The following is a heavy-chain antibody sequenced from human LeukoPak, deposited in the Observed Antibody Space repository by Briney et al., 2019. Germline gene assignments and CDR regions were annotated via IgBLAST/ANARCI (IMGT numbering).Heavy chain of an antibody. Sequence: GASVKVSCKASGYTFTSYDINWVRQATGQGLEWMGWMNPNSGNTGYAQKFQGRVTMPRNTSISTAYMELSSLRSEDTAVYYGAREVDIVATGRYYYYYYMDVWGKGTTVTVSS. CDR2: MNPNSGNT. CDR1: GYTFTSYD. D-gene: IGHD5-12*01. V-gene: IGHV1-8*01. CDR3: AREVDIVATGRYYYYYYMDV. J-gene: IGHJ6*03.